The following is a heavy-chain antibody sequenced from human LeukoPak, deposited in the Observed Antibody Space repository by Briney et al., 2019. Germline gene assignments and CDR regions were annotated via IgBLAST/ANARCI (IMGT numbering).Heavy chain of an antibody. CDR3: ARSLELVTANWFDP. Sequence: SETLSLTCTVSGGSISSSSYYWGWIRQPPGKGLEWIGSIYYSGSTYYNPSLKSRVTISVDTSKNQFSLKLSSVTAADTAMYYCARSLELVTANWFDPWGQGTLVTASS. CDR1: GGSISSSSYY. D-gene: IGHD2-21*02. J-gene: IGHJ5*02. CDR2: IYYSGST. V-gene: IGHV4-39*07.